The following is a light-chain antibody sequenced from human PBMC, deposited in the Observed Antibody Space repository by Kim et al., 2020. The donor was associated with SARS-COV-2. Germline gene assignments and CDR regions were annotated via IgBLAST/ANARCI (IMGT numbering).Light chain of an antibody. CDR1: QSIGNW. V-gene: IGKV1-5*03. J-gene: IGKJ1*01. CDR3: QQYDGYFRT. Sequence: DIQMTQSPSTLSASVGDRVTITCRASQSIGNWLAWYQQQPGKAPKVLIYKASTLESGVPSRFSGRGSGTEFTLTISSLQPDDVATYYCQQYDGYFRTFGQGTKVDIK. CDR2: KAS.